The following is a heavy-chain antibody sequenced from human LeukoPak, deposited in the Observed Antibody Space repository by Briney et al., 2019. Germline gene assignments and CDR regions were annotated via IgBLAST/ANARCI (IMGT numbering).Heavy chain of an antibody. D-gene: IGHD6-19*01. Sequence: ASVKVSCKASGYTFTGYYMHWVRQAPGQGLEWMGWINPNSGGTNYAQKFQGRVTMTRDTSISTVYMELSRLRSDDTAVYCCARAIWESSDWYLDYWGQGTLVTVSS. J-gene: IGHJ4*02. CDR2: INPNSGGT. CDR1: GYTFTGYY. V-gene: IGHV1-2*02. CDR3: ARAIWESSDWYLDY.